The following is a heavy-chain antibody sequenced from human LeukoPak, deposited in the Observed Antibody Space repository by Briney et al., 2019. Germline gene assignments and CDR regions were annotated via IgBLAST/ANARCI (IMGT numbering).Heavy chain of an antibody. D-gene: IGHD2-2*01. V-gene: IGHV4-59*01. CDR1: GGSISSYY. CDR3: ARAIVVVPAAIRGGWFDP. Sequence: SETLSLTCTVSGGSISSYYWSWIRQPPGKGLEWIGYIYYSGSTNYNPSLKSRVTISVDTSKNQFSLKLSSVTAADTAVYYCARAIVVVPAAIRGGWFDPWGQGTLVTVSS. CDR2: IYYSGST. J-gene: IGHJ5*02.